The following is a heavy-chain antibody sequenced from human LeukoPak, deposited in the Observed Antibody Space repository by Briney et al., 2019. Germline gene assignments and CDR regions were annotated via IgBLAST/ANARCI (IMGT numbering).Heavy chain of an antibody. J-gene: IGHJ4*02. CDR1: GFTFSSYG. D-gene: IGHD1-26*01. CDR3: AKDKEGATYGYYFDY. V-gene: IGHV3-30*02. Sequence: GGSRRLSCAASGFTFSSYGMHWVRQAPGKGLEWVAFIRYDGSNKYYADSVKGRFTISRDNSKNTLYLQMNSLRAEDTAVYYCAKDKEGATYGYYFDYWGQGTLVTVSS. CDR2: IRYDGSNK.